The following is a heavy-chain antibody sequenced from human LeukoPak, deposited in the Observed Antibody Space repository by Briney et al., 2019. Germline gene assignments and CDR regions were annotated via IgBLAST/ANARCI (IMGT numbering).Heavy chain of an antibody. CDR1: GGSFSGYY. CDR2: INHSGST. CDR3: ASRIVVVPAANRGWFDP. V-gene: IGHV4-34*01. J-gene: IGHJ5*02. Sequence: PSETLSLTCAVYGGSFSGYYWSWIRQPPGKGLEWIGEINHSGSTNYNPSLKSRVTISVDTSKNQFSLKLSSVTAADTAVCYCASRIVVVPAANRGWFDPWGQGTLVTVSS. D-gene: IGHD2-2*01.